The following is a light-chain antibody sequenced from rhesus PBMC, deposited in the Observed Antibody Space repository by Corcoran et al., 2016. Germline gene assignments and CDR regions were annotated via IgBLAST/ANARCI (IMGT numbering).Light chain of an antibody. CDR3: LQYSSSPRT. CDR1: QSVGSK. V-gene: IGKV3-42*02. CDR2: DAS. J-gene: IGKJ1*01. Sequence: ETVVTQSPATRSLSPGERATLSCRASQSVGSKLAWYQQKPGQAPQLLIYDASSRATGNPKRLSGGGSGTEFTLTISSLQPEDFATYYCLQYSSSPRTFGQGTKVEIK.